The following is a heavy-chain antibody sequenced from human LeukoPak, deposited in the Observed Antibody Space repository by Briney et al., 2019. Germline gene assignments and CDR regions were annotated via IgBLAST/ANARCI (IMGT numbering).Heavy chain of an antibody. CDR1: GFTFSSYA. D-gene: IGHD3-10*01. Sequence: PGGSLRLSCAASGFTFSSYAMSWVRQAPGKGLEWDSAISGSGGSTYYADSVKGRFTISRDNSKNTLYLRINSLRAEDTALYYCAKDAIYDSGSSYWGQGTLVTVSS. J-gene: IGHJ4*02. CDR2: ISGSGGST. V-gene: IGHV3-23*01. CDR3: AKDAIYDSGSSY.